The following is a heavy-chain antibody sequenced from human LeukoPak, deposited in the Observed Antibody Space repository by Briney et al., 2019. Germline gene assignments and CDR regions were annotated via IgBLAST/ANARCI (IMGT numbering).Heavy chain of an antibody. V-gene: IGHV2-70*11. CDR3: ARTYTSMAFDI. J-gene: IGHJ3*02. CDR1: GDSISTYF. Sequence: TLSLTCTVSGDSISTYFWSWIRQPPGKALEWLARIDWDDDKYYSTSLKTRLTISKDTSKNQVVLTMTNMDPVDTATYYCARTYTSMAFDIWGQGTMVTASS. D-gene: IGHD2-2*02. CDR2: IDWDDDK.